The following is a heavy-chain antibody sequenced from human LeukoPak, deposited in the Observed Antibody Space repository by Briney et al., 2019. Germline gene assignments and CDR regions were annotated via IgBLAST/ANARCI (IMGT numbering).Heavy chain of an antibody. CDR3: ARGYLEWLVFVWFDP. CDR2: IYYSGST. D-gene: IGHD6-19*01. Sequence: PSETLSLTCTVSGGSISSSSYYWGWIRQPPGKGLEWIGSIYYSGSTYYNPSLKSRVTISVDTSKNQFSLKLSSVTAADTAVYYCARGYLEWLVFVWFDPWGQGTLVTVSS. V-gene: IGHV4-39*07. J-gene: IGHJ5*02. CDR1: GGSISSSSYY.